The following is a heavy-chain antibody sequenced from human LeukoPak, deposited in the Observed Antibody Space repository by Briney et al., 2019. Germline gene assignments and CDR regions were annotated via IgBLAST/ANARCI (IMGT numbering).Heavy chain of an antibody. CDR3: AKDGSPGYCSSTSCYAPHFDY. CDR1: GFTFSSYG. D-gene: IGHD2-2*01. J-gene: IGHJ4*02. Sequence: PGGSLRLSCAASGFTFSSYGMHWVRQAPGKGLEWVAFIRYDGSNKYYADSVKGRFTIPRDNSKNTLYLQMNSLRAEDTAVYYCAKDGSPGYCSSTSCYAPHFDYWGQGTLVTVSS. CDR2: IRYDGSNK. V-gene: IGHV3-30*02.